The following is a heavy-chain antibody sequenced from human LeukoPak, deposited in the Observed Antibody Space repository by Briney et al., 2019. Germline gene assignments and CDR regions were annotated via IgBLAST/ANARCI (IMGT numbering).Heavy chain of an antibody. J-gene: IGHJ4*02. V-gene: IGHV3-21*04. CDR2: ITTSSTYI. CDR3: AKVLGYYDSSGYYQEGGFDY. Sequence: GGSLRLSCAASGFTFSSYSMSWVRQAPGKGLEWVSSITTSSTYISYADSVKGRFTISRDNAKNSLYLQMNSLRTEDTALYYCAKVLGYYDSSGYYQEGGFDYWGQGTLVTVSS. D-gene: IGHD3-22*01. CDR1: GFTFSSYS.